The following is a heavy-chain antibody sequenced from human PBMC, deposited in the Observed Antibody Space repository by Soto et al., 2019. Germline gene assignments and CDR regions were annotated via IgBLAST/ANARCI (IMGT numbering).Heavy chain of an antibody. CDR3: ARGGFVTGDGGLERFDV. V-gene: IGHV1-8*01. Sequence: ASVKVSCKASGYPFTSYDINWVRQATGQGLECMGWMNPDTGNTGYARKFRGRVSMTRDTSTNMAYMELSSLTSEDTAVYYCARGGFVTGDGGLERFDVWGQGTMVTVSS. J-gene: IGHJ3*01. D-gene: IGHD2-21*02. CDR2: MNPDTGNT. CDR1: GYPFTSYD.